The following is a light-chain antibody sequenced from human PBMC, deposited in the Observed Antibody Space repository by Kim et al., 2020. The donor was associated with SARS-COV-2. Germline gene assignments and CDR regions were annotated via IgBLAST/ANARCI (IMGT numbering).Light chain of an antibody. CDR3: QSYDRSLSGSV. CDR2: DNT. CDR1: SSNIWAYLD. Sequence: QRVTISYTVSSSNIWAYLDVHWYQQVPGTAPKLLIHDNTNLPSGVPDRFSGSKSGTSASLDITGLQAEDEAVYYCQSYDRSLSGSVFGGGTQLTVL. J-gene: IGLJ3*02. V-gene: IGLV1-40*01.